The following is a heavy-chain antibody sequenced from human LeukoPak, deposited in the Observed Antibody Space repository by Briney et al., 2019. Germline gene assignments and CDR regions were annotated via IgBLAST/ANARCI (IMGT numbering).Heavy chain of an antibody. CDR2: IYYSGIT. V-gene: IGHV4-31*03. CDR3: ARVTSGEFADY. J-gene: IGHJ4*02. Sequence: PSQTLSLTCTVSGGSISIGGYYWSWIRQHPGKGLEWIGYIYYSGITYYNPSLKSRVTISVDTSKNQFSLYLSSVTAADTAVYYCARVTSGEFADYRGQGTLVTVSS. CDR1: GGSISIGGYY. D-gene: IGHD3-10*01.